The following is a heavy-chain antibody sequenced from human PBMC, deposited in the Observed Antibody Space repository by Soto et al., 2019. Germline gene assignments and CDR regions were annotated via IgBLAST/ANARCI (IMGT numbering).Heavy chain of an antibody. J-gene: IGHJ6*02. CDR2: INHSGST. CDR3: ARAGNRDRWEPTPYYDCGVDV. D-gene: IGHD1-26*01. Sequence: QVQLQQWGAGLLKPSETLSLTCAVYGGSFSGYYWSWIRQSPGKGLEWIGEINHSGSTKYNPSLRSRVNIAKATSTNQLSLNLTSGTAADTAVYYCARAGNRDRWEPTPYYDCGVDVWGQGTTVTVSS. CDR1: GGSFSGYY. V-gene: IGHV4-34*02.